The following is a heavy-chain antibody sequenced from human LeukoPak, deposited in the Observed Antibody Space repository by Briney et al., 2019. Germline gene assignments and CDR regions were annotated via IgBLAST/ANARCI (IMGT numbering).Heavy chain of an antibody. Sequence: PGGSLRLSCAASGFAFSSYEMNWVRQAPGKGLEWVSYISSIGSTIYYADSVKGRFSISRDNAKNSLYLQMNSLRAEDTAVYYCARDRGYNYGFDYWGQGTLVTVSS. CDR1: GFAFSSYE. CDR3: ARDRGYNYGFDY. D-gene: IGHD5-18*01. V-gene: IGHV3-48*03. CDR2: ISSIGSTI. J-gene: IGHJ4*02.